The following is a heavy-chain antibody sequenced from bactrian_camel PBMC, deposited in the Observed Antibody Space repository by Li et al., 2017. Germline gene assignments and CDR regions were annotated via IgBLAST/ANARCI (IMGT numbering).Heavy chain of an antibody. CDR1: ALWNPGYC. V-gene: IGHV3S9*01. CDR2: IDNDGRI. CDR3: AADLRVGWEPARADFRH. Sequence: HVQLVESGGGSVQAGGSLRLSCFTTALWNPGYCVGWFRQVAGNLGRERVASIDNDGRIRYADSVMGRFTISEDRRKNTFYLQMNGLRPEDTALYMCAADLRVGWEPARADFRHFGQGTQVTVS. J-gene: IGHJ6*01. D-gene: IGHD5*01.